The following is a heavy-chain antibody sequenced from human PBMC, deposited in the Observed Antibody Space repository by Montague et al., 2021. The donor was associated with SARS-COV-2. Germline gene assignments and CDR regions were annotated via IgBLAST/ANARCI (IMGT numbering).Heavy chain of an antibody. Sequence: SETLSLTCAVYSGSISDFYWTWIRQPPGTGLEWIGVINHTGSDTYNPSLKGRVSLSRDTSKNQFSLKLQTVTPADTALYYCARGQVTISGVLIFIPAAGHLDGWGQGTTGTVSS. CDR2: INHTGSD. CDR3: ARGQVTISGVLIFIPAAGHLDG. V-gene: IGHV4-34*01. D-gene: IGHD3-3*01. J-gene: IGHJ3*01. CDR1: SGSISDFY.